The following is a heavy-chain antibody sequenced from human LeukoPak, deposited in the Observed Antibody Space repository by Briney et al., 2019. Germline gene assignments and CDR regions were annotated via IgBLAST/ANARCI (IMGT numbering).Heavy chain of an antibody. D-gene: IGHD1-26*01. Sequence: SETLSLTCTVSGGSISSYCWSWIRQPPGKGLEWIGYIYYSGSTNYNPSLKSRVTISVDTSKNQFSLKLSSVTAADTAVYYCARALGATGYWGQGTLVTVSP. V-gene: IGHV4-59*01. CDR2: IYYSGST. J-gene: IGHJ4*02. CDR1: GGSISSYC. CDR3: ARALGATGY.